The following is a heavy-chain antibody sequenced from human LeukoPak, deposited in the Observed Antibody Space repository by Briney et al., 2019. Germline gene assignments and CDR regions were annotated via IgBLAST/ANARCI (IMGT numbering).Heavy chain of an antibody. Sequence: SETLSLTCSVSSGSISSYYWSWIRQPPGKGLEWSGSIYYSGSTYYNPSLKSRVTISVDRSKNQFSLELTSVTAADTAVYYWARDWAVWGQGALVTVSS. CDR1: SGSISSYY. D-gene: IGHD6-19*01. V-gene: IGHV4-59*12. J-gene: IGHJ4*02. CDR2: IYYSGST. CDR3: ARDWAV.